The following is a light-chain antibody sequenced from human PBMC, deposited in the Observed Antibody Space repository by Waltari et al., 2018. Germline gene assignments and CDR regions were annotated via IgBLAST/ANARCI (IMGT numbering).Light chain of an antibody. CDR1: SGHSSTV. CDR3: QTGGHGTWV. V-gene: IGLV4-69*01. J-gene: IGLJ3*02. Sequence: QLVVTQSPSASASLGASVKLTCTLSSGHSSTVIAWLQQHPERGPRYLMKVNSDGSHSKGAEIPDRFSGSSSGTERYLTISNLQSEDEADYYCQTGGHGTWVFGGGTKLTVL. CDR2: VNSDGSH.